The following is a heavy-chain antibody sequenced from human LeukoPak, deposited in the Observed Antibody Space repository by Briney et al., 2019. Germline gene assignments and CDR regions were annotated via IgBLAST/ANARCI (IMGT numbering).Heavy chain of an antibody. J-gene: IGHJ4*02. Sequence: SVKVSCKTSGGTFNSYAISWVRQAPGQGLEWMGGITAIFRTTNYAQKFQGRVTITADESMSTVYMELSSLRSEDTAVYYCARDRYYYDSSGYYDYWGQGPLVTVSS. CDR2: ITAIFRTT. D-gene: IGHD3-22*01. V-gene: IGHV1-69*13. CDR3: ARDRYYYDSSGYYDY. CDR1: GGTFNSYA.